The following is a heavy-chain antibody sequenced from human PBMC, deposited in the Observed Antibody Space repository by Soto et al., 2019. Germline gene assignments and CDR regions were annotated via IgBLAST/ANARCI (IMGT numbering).Heavy chain of an antibody. J-gene: IGHJ6*02. D-gene: IGHD3-16*02. CDR2: IAFDGSRQ. CDR3: AKMITFGGVIDPYYYYGMDV. CDR1: GFTFSRHD. Sequence: QVQLVESGGGVVQPGRSLRLSCAASGFTFSRHDMHWVRQAPGKGPEWVAAIAFDGSRQYYADSVKGRFTISRDNSKNTLFLQMNSLRAEDTAVYYCAKMITFGGVIDPYYYYGMDVWGQGTTVTVSS. V-gene: IGHV3-30*18.